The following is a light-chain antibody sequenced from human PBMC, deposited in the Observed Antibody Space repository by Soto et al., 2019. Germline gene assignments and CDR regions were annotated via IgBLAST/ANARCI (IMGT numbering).Light chain of an antibody. Sequence: DIVMTQSPDSLAVSLGERATINCKSSQSVLYSSNNKNYLAWYQQKLGQPPKLLIYWASTRESGVPDRFSGSGSGTDFTLTTSSLQAEDVAVYYCQQSYSSPFTFGQGTKLEIK. V-gene: IGKV4-1*01. J-gene: IGKJ2*01. CDR2: WAS. CDR1: QSVLYSSNNKNY. CDR3: QQSYSSPFT.